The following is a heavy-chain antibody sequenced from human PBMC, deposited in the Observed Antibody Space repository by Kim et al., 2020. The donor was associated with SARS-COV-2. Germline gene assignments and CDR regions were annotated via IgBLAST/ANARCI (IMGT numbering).Heavy chain of an antibody. CDR1: GGSFSGYY. Sequence: SETLSLTCAVYGGSFSGYYWSWIRQPPGKGLEWIGEINHSGSTNYNPSLKSRVTISVDTSKNQFSLKLSSVTAADTAVYYCACYYDSSGYYVFDYWGQGTLVTVSS. D-gene: IGHD3-22*01. CDR3: ACYYDSSGYYVFDY. J-gene: IGHJ4*02. CDR2: INHSGST. V-gene: IGHV4-34*01.